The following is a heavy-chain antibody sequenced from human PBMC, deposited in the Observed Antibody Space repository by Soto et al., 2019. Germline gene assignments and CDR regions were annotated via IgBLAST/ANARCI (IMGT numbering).Heavy chain of an antibody. J-gene: IGHJ4*02. V-gene: IGHV4-59*01. CDR3: ARSPPAAALDY. CDR2: IYYSGST. D-gene: IGHD6-13*01. CDR1: GGSISSYY. Sequence: PSETLSLTCTVSGGSISSYYWSWIRQPPGKGLEWIGYIYYSGSTNYNPSLKSRVTISVDTSKNQFSLKLSSVTAADTAVYYCARSPPAAALDYWGQGTLVTVSS.